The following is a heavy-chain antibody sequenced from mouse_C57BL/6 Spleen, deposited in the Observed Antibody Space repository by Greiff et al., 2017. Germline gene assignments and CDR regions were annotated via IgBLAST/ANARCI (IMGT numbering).Heavy chain of an antibody. D-gene: IGHD1-1*01. Sequence: VMLVESGGGLVKPGGSLKLSCAASGFTFSDYGMHWVRQAPEKGLEWVAYISSGSSTIYYADTVKGRFTISRDNAKNTLFLQMTSLRSEDTAMYYCARATTVVPDYWGQGTTLTVSS. CDR2: ISSGSSTI. J-gene: IGHJ2*01. CDR3: ARATTVVPDY. CDR1: GFTFSDYG. V-gene: IGHV5-17*01.